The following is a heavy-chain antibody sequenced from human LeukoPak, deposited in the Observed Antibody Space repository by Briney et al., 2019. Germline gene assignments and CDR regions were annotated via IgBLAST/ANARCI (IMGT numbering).Heavy chain of an antibody. CDR2: ISYDGSNK. D-gene: IGHD6-6*01. CDR3: AREASHSSSRPSGFDP. CDR1: GFTFSNYA. J-gene: IGHJ5*02. Sequence: PGGSLRLSCAASGFTFSNYAMHWVRQAPGKGLEWVAVISYDGSNKYYADSVKGRFTISRDNSKNTLYLQMNSLRAEDTAVYYCAREASHSSSRPSGFDPWGQGTLVTVSS. V-gene: IGHV3-30*01.